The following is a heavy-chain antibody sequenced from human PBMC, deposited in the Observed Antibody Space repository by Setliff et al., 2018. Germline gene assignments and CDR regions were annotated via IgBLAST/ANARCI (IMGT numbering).Heavy chain of an antibody. CDR3: TRSGYYDFWSGFLNDAFDI. D-gene: IGHD3-3*01. CDR2: INHSGST. Sequence: SETLSLTCAVYGGSFSGYYWSWIRQPPGKGLEWIGEINHSGSTNYNPSLKSRVTISVDTSKNQFSLKLSSVTAAATAVYYCTRSGYYDFWSGFLNDAFDIWGQGTMVTVSS. J-gene: IGHJ3*02. CDR1: GGSFSGYY. V-gene: IGHV4-34*01.